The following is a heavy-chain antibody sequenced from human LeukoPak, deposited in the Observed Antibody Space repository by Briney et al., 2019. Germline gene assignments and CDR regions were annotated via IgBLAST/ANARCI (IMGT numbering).Heavy chain of an antibody. CDR3: AREYYYGSGRPIDY. CDR2: ITSSSRYI. V-gene: IGHV3-21*01. J-gene: IGHJ4*02. CDR1: GFTFSSYS. Sequence: GGSLRLSCAASGFTFSSYSMNWVRQAPGKGLEWVSSITSSSRYIYYADSVKGRFTISRDNAKNSLYLQMNSLRAEDTAVYYCAREYYYGSGRPIDYWGQGTLVTVSS. D-gene: IGHD3-10*01.